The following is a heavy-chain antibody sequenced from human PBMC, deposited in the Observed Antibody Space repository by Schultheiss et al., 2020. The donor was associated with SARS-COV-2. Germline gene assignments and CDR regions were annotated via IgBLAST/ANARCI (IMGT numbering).Heavy chain of an antibody. CDR1: GFTFSSYS. CDR3: ADIAAAGTSEYFQH. CDR2: ISSSSSYI. J-gene: IGHJ1*01. Sequence: GGSLRLSCAASGFTFSSYSMNWVRQAPGKGLEWVSSISSSSSYIYYADSVKGRFTISRDNAKNTLYLQMNSLRAEDTAVYYCADIAAAGTSEYFQHWGQGTLVTVSS. D-gene: IGHD6-13*01. V-gene: IGHV3-21*04.